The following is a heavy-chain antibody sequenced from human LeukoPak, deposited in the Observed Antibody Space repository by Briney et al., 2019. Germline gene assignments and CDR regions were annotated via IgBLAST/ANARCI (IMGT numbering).Heavy chain of an antibody. V-gene: IGHV3-7*01. J-gene: IGHJ4*02. CDR2: IKRFGSEK. D-gene: IGHD3-10*01. Sequence: GGSLRLSCVASSFSFSDFWMSWVRQRPGKGLEWVATIKRFGSEKTYLDSVKGRFTISRDDSKSSLSLQMNNLGADDSGLYYCARSSSQGFDYFDYWGQEALVTVSS. CDR1: SFSFSDFW. CDR3: ARSSSQGFDYFDY.